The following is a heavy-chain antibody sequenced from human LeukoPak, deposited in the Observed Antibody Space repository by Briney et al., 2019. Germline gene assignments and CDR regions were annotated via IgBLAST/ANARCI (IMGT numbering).Heavy chain of an antibody. D-gene: IGHD4-17*01. V-gene: IGHV3-13*01. CDR1: GSTFSSYD. CDR2: IGTAGDT. CDR3: ARDQVRYGADY. J-gene: IGHJ4*02. Sequence: PGGSLRLSCAASGSTFSSYDMHWVRQATGKGREWVSAIGTAGDTYYPGSVKGRFTISRENAKNSLYLQMTSLRAGDTAVYYCARDQVRYGADYWGQGTLVTVSS.